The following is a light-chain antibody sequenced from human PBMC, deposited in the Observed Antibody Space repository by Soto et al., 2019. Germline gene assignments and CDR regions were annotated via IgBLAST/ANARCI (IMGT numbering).Light chain of an antibody. Sequence: QPVLTQSPSASASLGASVKLTCTLSSGHSSYAIAWHQQQPEKGPRYLMKLNSDGSHSKGDGIPDRFSGSSSGAERYLVISSLQSEDEADYYCQTWGTGIVVFGGGTKLTVL. CDR3: QTWGTGIVV. J-gene: IGLJ2*01. CDR2: LNSDGSH. V-gene: IGLV4-69*01. CDR1: SGHSSYA.